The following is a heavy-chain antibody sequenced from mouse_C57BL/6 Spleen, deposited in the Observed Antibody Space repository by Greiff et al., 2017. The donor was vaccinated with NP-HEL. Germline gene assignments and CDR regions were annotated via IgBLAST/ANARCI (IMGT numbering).Heavy chain of an antibody. CDR2: IYPGDGDT. CDR1: GYAFSSSW. CDR3: ARGYYGSFDY. D-gene: IGHD1-1*01. Sequence: VQLQQSGPELVKPGASVKISCKASGYAFSSSWMNWVKQRPGKGHEWIGRIYPGDGDTNYNGKFKGKATLTADKSSSTAYMQLSSLTSEDSAVYFCARGYYGSFDYWGQGTTLTVSS. J-gene: IGHJ2*01. V-gene: IGHV1-82*01.